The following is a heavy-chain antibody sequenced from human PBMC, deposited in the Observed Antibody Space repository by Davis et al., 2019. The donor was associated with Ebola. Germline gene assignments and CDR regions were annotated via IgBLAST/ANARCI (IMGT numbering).Heavy chain of an antibody. CDR1: GGPIGGYA. V-gene: IGHV4-59*01. J-gene: IGHJ4*02. CDR2: ISYSGRT. Sequence: PSETLSLTCTVSGGPIGGYAWHWIRQPPGKGLEYIAYISYSGRTRYNSSLKSRVTISLDTSRNQFSLKVTSVTAADTATYYCARSKRCSGYSCQLEPFDYWGQVTLVTISS. D-gene: IGHD3-22*01. CDR3: ARSKRCSGYSCQLEPFDY.